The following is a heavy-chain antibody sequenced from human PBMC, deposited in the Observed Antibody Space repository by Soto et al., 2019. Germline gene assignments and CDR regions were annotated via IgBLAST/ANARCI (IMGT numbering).Heavy chain of an antibody. CDR2: ISYDETHK. V-gene: IGHV3-30*03. CDR1: GFTFSNYG. Sequence: GGSLRLSCAASGFTFSNYGMHWVRQAPGQGLEWVTFISYDETHKFYADSVKGRFTISRDNSKNALYLQMNSLGADDTAVYYCARDMTSKYTRDYWGQGTLVTVSS. J-gene: IGHJ4*02. D-gene: IGHD6-6*01. CDR3: ARDMTSKYTRDY.